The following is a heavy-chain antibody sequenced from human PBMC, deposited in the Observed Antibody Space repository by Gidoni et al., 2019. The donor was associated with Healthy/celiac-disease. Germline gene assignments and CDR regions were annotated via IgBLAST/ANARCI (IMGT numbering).Heavy chain of an antibody. Sequence: EVRLVQSGAEVKKPGESLKISCMGSGYSFTSYWNGWVRQMHGKGLEWMGIIYPGDSDPRYSPSFQGQVTISADKSISTAYLQWSSLKASDTAMYYCARADVAVAGTSSAFDIWGQGTMVTVSS. D-gene: IGHD6-19*01. CDR3: ARADVAVAGTSSAFDI. J-gene: IGHJ3*02. V-gene: IGHV5-51*01. CDR1: GYSFTSYW. CDR2: IYPGDSDP.